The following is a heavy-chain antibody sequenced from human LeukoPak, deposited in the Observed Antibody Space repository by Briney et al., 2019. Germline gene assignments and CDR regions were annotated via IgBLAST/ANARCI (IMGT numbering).Heavy chain of an antibody. CDR2: IIPILGIA. CDR3: ARVLAAAGTGAFDI. J-gene: IGHJ3*02. Sequence: SVKVSCKASGGTFGSYTISWVRQAPGQGLEWMGRIIPILGIANYAQKFQGRVTITADKSTSTAYMELSSLRSEDTAVYYCARVLAAAGTGAFDIWGQGTMVTVSS. V-gene: IGHV1-69*02. CDR1: GGTFGSYT. D-gene: IGHD6-13*01.